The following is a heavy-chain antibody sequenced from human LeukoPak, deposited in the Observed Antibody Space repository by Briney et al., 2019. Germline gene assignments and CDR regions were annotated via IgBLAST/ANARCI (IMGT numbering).Heavy chain of an antibody. D-gene: IGHD2-2*01. CDR1: GYTFTGYY. Sequence: ASVKVSCKASGYTFTGYYMHWVRQAPGQGLEWVGWINPNSGGTNYAQKFQGRVTMTRDTSISTAYMELSRLRSDDTAVYYCARDDTDIVVVPAAIYGMDVWGQGTTVTVSS. CDR3: ARDDTDIVVVPAAIYGMDV. CDR2: INPNSGGT. V-gene: IGHV1-2*02. J-gene: IGHJ6*02.